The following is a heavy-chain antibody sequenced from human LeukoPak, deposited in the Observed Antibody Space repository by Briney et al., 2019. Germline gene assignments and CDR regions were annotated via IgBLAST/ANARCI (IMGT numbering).Heavy chain of an antibody. Sequence: SETLSLTCTVAGGSISSYYWSWIRQPPGKGLEWIGYIYYIGSTNYNPSLRSRVTISVDTSKNQFSLKLSSVPAADTAVYYCARVQYSSGFDAFDIWGQGKMVTVSS. V-gene: IGHV4-59*01. CDR2: IYYIGST. D-gene: IGHD6-19*01. J-gene: IGHJ3*02. CDR1: GGSISSYY. CDR3: ARVQYSSGFDAFDI.